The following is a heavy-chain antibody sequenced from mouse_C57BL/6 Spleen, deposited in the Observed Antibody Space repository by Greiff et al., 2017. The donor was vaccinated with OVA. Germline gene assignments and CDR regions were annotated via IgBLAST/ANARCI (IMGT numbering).Heavy chain of an antibody. V-gene: IGHV5-6*01. CDR2: ISSGGSYT. CDR3: ARQGDYDGDDY. D-gene: IGHD2-4*01. Sequence: EVKLVESGGDLVKPGGSLKLSCAASGFTFSSYGMSWVRQTPDKRLEWVATISSGGSYTYYPDSVKGRFTISGDNAKNTLYLQMSSLKSEDTAMYYCARQGDYDGDDYWGQGTTLTVSS. CDR1: GFTFSSYG. J-gene: IGHJ2*01.